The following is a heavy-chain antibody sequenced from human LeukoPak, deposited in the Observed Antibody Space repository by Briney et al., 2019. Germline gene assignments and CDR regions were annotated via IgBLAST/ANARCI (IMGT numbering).Heavy chain of an antibody. V-gene: IGHV4-61*02. CDR1: GGSISSGTYY. D-gene: IGHD4-11*01. J-gene: IGHJ4*02. Sequence: SETLSLTCTVSGGSISSGTYYWNWIRQPAGKGLEWIGRIYTSGTTNYNPSLKSRVTISVDTSKNQFSLKLSSVTAADTAVYYCARGTVTTQYYFDYWGQGTLVTVSS. CDR3: ARGTVTTQYYFDY. CDR2: IYTSGTT.